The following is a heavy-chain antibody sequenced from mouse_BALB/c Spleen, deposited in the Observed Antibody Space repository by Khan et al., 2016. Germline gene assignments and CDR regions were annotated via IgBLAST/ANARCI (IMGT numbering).Heavy chain of an antibody. V-gene: IGHV3-6*02. D-gene: IGHD2-4*01. CDR3: VTLRQVYAMDY. CDR2: ISYDGSN. Sequence: EVQLQESGPGLVKPSQSLSLTCSVTGYSITSGYYWNWIRQFPGNKLEWMGYISYDGSNKYNPSLKNRISITRDTSKNQFFLKLNSGTSEETSTDDCVTLRQVYAMDYWGQGTSVTVSS. J-gene: IGHJ4*01. CDR1: GYSITSGYY.